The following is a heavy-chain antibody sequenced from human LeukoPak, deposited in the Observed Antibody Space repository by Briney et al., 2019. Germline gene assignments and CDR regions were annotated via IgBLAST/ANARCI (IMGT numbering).Heavy chain of an antibody. Sequence: GGSLRLSCAATGFIFSSYWMSWLLQAPGKGLEWVANIKHDGSEKYYVDSVKGRFTISRDNAQNSLYLQMSSLRAEDTAVYYCARYTFPPGGYYNYYFDYWGQGTLVPVSS. V-gene: IGHV3-7*01. J-gene: IGHJ4*02. D-gene: IGHD1-26*01. CDR3: ARYTFPPGGYYNYYFDY. CDR1: GFIFSSYW. CDR2: IKHDGSEK.